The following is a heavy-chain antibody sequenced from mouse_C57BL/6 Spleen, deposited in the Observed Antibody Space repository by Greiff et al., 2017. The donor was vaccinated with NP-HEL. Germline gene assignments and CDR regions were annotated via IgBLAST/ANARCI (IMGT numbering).Heavy chain of an antibody. V-gene: IGHV1-82*01. Sequence: QVQLQQSGPELVKPGASVKISCKASGYAFSSSWMNWVKQRPGKGLEWIGRIYPGDGDTNYNGKFKGKATLTADKSSSTAYMQLSSLTSEDSAVYFCAREVELGDDWGQGTSVTVAS. CDR3: AREVELGDD. D-gene: IGHD1-1*01. J-gene: IGHJ4*01. CDR2: IYPGDGDT. CDR1: GYAFSSSW.